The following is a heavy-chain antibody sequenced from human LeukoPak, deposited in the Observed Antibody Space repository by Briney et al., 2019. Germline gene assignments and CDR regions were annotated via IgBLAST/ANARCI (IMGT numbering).Heavy chain of an antibody. Sequence: PGGSLRLSCAASGFTFSNNAMIWVRQAPGRGLEWVSTISPTGEGTHYADSVKGRFTISRDNSKNTLSLEMNSLRADDTATYYCARDAGGAWPFDYWGQGTRVIVSS. J-gene: IGHJ4*02. V-gene: IGHV3-23*01. CDR2: ISPTGEGT. CDR1: GFTFSNNA. CDR3: ARDAGGAWPFDY. D-gene: IGHD4-17*01.